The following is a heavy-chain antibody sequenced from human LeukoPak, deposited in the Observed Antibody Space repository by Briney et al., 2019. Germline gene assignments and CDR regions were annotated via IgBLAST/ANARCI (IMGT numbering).Heavy chain of an antibody. CDR1: GGSISSYY. CDR3: ARDGEQLASYYYYYMDV. D-gene: IGHD6-6*01. J-gene: IGHJ6*03. V-gene: IGHV4-4*07. CDR2: IYTSGST. Sequence: PSETLSLTCTVSGGSISSYYWSWIRQPAGKGLEWVGRIYTSGSTNYNPSLKSRVTMSVDTSKNQFSLKLSSVTAADTAVYYCARDGEQLASYYYYYMDVWGKGTTVTVSS.